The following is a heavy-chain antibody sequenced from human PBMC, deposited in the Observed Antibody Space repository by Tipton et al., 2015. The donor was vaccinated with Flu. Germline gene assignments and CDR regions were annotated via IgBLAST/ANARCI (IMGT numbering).Heavy chain of an antibody. CDR2: ISANNGNT. D-gene: IGHD2-15*01. J-gene: IGHJ6*02. CDR3: ARRYCSGAICYYGVDA. V-gene: IGHV1-18*01. CDR1: GYTFINYG. Sequence: QLVQSGAEVKKPGASVKVSCKASGYTFINYGISWVRQAPGQGLEWMGWISANNGNTNYAQKFQGRVTMTTDTSTSTAYMELRSLRSADTAVYYCARRYCSGAICYYGVDAWGQGTTVTVSS.